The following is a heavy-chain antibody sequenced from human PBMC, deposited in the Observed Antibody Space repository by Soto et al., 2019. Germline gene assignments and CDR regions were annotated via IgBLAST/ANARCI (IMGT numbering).Heavy chain of an antibody. CDR3: TTGSVEGF. CDR2: IKTRDEGETT. V-gene: IGHV3-15*07. Sequence: EVQLVDSGGGLVKPGGSLRLSCEASGFSVSNSWMNWVRQAPGKGLEWVGRIKTRDEGETTNSAAPVKGRFTISRDASKNTMYLQMNCLKSEDAVVYYCTTGSVEGFWGQGTQVTVSS. J-gene: IGHJ4*03. D-gene: IGHD2-15*01. CDR1: GFSVSNSW.